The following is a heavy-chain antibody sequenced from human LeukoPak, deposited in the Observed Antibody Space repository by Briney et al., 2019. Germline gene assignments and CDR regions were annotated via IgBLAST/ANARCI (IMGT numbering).Heavy chain of an antibody. CDR1: GGSISSYY. V-gene: IGHV4-59*01. J-gene: IGHJ6*04. CDR3: ARDGIVVVPAAPPARRYYYYGMDV. CDR2: IYYSGST. D-gene: IGHD2-2*01. Sequence: SETLALTCTVSGGSISSYYWRWIRQPPRKGLEWIGYIYYSGSTNYNPSLKSRVAISVDTSKNQFSLKLSSVTAADTAVYYCARDGIVVVPAAPPARRYYYYGMDVWGKGTTVTVSS.